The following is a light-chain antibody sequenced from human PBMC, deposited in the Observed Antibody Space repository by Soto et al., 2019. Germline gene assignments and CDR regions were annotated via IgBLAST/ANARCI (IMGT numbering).Light chain of an antibody. J-gene: IGKJ1*01. CDR3: QHYGSSGT. CDR1: RSISTY. CDR2: GAS. Sequence: ETVLTQSPATLSLSPGERATLSCRASRSISTYLAWYQQKPGQAPRLLIYGASSRATGIPDGFSGSGSGTDFTLTISRLEPEDFAVYYCQHYGSSGTFGQGTKVDIK. V-gene: IGKV3-20*01.